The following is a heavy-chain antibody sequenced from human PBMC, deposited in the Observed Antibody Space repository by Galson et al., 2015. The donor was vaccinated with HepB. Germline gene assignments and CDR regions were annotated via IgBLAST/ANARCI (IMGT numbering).Heavy chain of an antibody. V-gene: IGHV1-69*13. D-gene: IGHD2-2*01. CDR2: IIPIFGTA. CDR3: AREGRYCSSTSCFYFDY. Sequence: SVKVSCKASGGTFSSYAISWVRQAPGQGLEWMGGIIPIFGTANYAQKFQGRVTITADESTSTAYMELSSLRSEDTAVYYCAREGRYCSSTSCFYFDYWGQGTLVTVSS. J-gene: IGHJ4*02. CDR1: GGTFSSYA.